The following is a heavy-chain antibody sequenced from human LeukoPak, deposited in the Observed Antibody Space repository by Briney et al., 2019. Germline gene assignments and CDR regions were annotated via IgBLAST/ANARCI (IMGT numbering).Heavy chain of an antibody. CDR1: GFSFGDFY. D-gene: IGHD3-22*01. J-gene: IGHJ1*01. CDR2: ISPSSTYT. Sequence: PGGSLRLSCAASGFSFGDFYMTCIRQAPGKGLEWLSHISPSSTYTNFADSVKGRFTISRDNANNSLYLQMNSLRAEDTAVYYCATDRRYYDSSDAAYFQYWGQGTLVTVSS. V-gene: IGHV3-11*06. CDR3: ATDRRYYDSSDAAYFQY.